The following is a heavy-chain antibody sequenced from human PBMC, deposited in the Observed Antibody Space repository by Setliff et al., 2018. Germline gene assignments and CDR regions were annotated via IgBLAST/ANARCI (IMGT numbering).Heavy chain of an antibody. Sequence: NPSETLSLTCTVSGGSVNSGYDNWNWLRQPAGKGLEWIGHINRRGSTNFSPSLKSRVTISLDTSKNQFSLNLTSVTAADTAVYYCARASSGWYSAYYYYMDVWGKGTTVTSP. V-gene: IGHV4-61*09. J-gene: IGHJ6*03. CDR1: GGSVNSGYDN. CDR2: INRRGST. D-gene: IGHD6-19*01. CDR3: ARASSGWYSAYYYYMDV.